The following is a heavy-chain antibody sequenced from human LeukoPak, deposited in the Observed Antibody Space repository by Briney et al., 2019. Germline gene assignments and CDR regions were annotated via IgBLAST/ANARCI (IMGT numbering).Heavy chain of an antibody. CDR1: GGSISSYY. D-gene: IGHD4-17*01. V-gene: IGHV4-34*01. CDR3: ARAYTIDTVTKGLDNWFDP. J-gene: IGHJ5*02. Sequence: SETLSLTCTVSGGSISSYYWSWIRQPPGKGLEWIGEINHSGSTNYNPSLKSRVTISVDTSKNQFSLKLSSVTAADTAVYYCARAYTIDTVTKGLDNWFDPWGQGTLVTVSS. CDR2: INHSGST.